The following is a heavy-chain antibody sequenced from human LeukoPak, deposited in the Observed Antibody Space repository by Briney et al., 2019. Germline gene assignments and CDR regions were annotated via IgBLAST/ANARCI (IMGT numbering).Heavy chain of an antibody. V-gene: IGHV4-61*02. J-gene: IGHJ4*02. CDR3: ARAISVVTPEYFDY. CDR1: GGSISSGSYY. D-gene: IGHD4-23*01. Sequence: RSSETLSLTCTVSGGSISSGSYYWSWIRQPAGKGLEWIGRIYTSGSTNYNPSLKSRVTISVDTSKNQFSLKLSSATAADTAVYYCARAISVVTPEYFDYWGQGTLVTVSS. CDR2: IYTSGST.